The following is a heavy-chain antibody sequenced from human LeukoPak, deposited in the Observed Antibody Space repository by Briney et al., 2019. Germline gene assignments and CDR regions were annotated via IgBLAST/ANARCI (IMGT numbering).Heavy chain of an antibody. CDR3: TTDRFYDAAYTT. CDR2: IKSKTDGGTT. CDR1: GFTFSNAW. D-gene: IGHD4/OR15-4a*01. J-gene: IGHJ4*02. Sequence: GRSLRLSCAASGFTFSNAWMSWVRQAPGKGLEWVGGIKSKTDGGTTDYASPVKGRFTISRDDSKNTLYLRMNSLKTEDTAVYYCTTDRFYDAAYTTWGQGTLVTVSS. V-gene: IGHV3-15*01.